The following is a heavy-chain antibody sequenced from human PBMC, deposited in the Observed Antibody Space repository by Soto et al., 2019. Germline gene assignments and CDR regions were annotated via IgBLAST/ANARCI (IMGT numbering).Heavy chain of an antibody. V-gene: IGHV1-3*01. CDR3: ASNWFGRYDY. D-gene: IGHD3-10*01. CDR1: GFPFSNFA. CDR2: IDAGNGNT. Sequence: VHLVQSAAEVKNPGASVKDSCKTSGFPFSNFAMHWVRQAPGQRLEWMGWIDAGNGNTYYSERLQGRVTITRDTSATTVTLELKSLRSEDTAVYYCASNWFGRYDYWGQGTLVTVSS. J-gene: IGHJ4*02.